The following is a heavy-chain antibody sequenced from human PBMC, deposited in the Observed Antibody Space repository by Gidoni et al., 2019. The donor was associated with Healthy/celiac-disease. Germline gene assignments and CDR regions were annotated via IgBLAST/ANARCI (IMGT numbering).Heavy chain of an antibody. CDR1: GGTFSSYA. J-gene: IGHJ3*02. CDR2: IIPIFGTA. CDR3: ARDRTFSVVVVAANDAFDI. D-gene: IGHD2-15*01. V-gene: IGHV1-69*01. Sequence: QVQLVQSGAEVKKPGSSVKVSCKASGGTFSSYAISWVRQAPGQGLEWMGGIIPIFGTANYAQKFQGRVTITADESTSTAYMELSSLRSEDTAVYYCARDRTFSVVVVAANDAFDIWGQGTMVTVSS.